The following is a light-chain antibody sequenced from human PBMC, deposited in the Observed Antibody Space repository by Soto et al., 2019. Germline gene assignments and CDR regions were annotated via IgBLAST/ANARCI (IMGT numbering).Light chain of an antibody. CDR2: AAS. CDR3: QQLNSDPQNT. V-gene: IGKV1-9*01. CDR1: QGISSY. J-gene: IGKJ2*01. Sequence: DIQLTQSPSFLSASVGDRVTITCRASQGISSYLAWYQQKPGKAPKLLIYAASTLQSGVPSRFSGSGSGTEFTLTISSLQPEDFATYYCQQLNSDPQNTFGQGTKLEIK.